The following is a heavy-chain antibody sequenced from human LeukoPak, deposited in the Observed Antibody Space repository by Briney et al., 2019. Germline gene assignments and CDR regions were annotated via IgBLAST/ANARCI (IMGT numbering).Heavy chain of an antibody. CDR1: GFTVSSNY. V-gene: IGHV3-53*01. D-gene: IGHD2-2*02. CDR2: IYSGGST. J-gene: IGHJ6*03. CDR3: ARGRGEPAAIHYYYMDV. Sequence: GGSLRLSCAASGFTVSSNYMSWVRQAPGKGLAWVSVIYSGGSTYYADSVKGRFTISRDNSKNTLYLQMNSLRAEDTAVYYCARGRGEPAAIHYYYMDVWGKGTTVTVSS.